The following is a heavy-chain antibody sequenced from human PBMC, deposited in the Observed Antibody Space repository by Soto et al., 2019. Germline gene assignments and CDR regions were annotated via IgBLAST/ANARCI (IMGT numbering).Heavy chain of an antibody. D-gene: IGHD1-26*01. CDR1: GGSFSGYY. V-gene: IGHV4-34*01. Sequence: SETLSLTCAVYGGSFSGYYWSWIRQPPGKGLEWIGEINHSGSTNYNPSLKSRVTISVDTSKNQFSLKLSSVTAADTAVYYCAARLSGSYPNWGRYYYYYYGMDVWGQGNTVPVSS. CDR3: AARLSGSYPNWGRYYYYYYGMDV. J-gene: IGHJ6*02. CDR2: INHSGST.